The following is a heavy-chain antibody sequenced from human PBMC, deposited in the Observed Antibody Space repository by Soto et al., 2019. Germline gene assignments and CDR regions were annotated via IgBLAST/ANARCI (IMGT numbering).Heavy chain of an antibody. CDR1: GVSISSGGYY. CDR3: AAVGGSYSEYYFDF. V-gene: IGHV4-31*03. CDR2: IYYSGRT. Sequence: PSETLSLTCTVSGVSISSGGYYWSWIRRHPGKGLEWIGHIYYSGRTYYNPSLKRRVILSVATSKTHFSLTLRSMNPADSAMYYLAAVGGSYSEYYFDFWGQGALVTVSS. D-gene: IGHD2-15*01. J-gene: IGHJ4*02.